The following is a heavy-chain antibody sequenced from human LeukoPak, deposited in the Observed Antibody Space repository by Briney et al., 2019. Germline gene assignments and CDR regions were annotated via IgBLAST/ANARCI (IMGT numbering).Heavy chain of an antibody. CDR2: IYYSGNT. V-gene: IGHV4-59*01. CDR3: ARVRYCSTNRCYDREFDN. D-gene: IGHD2-2*01. CDR1: GVSISNYY. Sequence: KSSETLSLTCTVSGVSISNYYWSWIRQPPGKGLEWIGYIYYSGNTNYNPSLKSRVTISVDTSKNQFSLKLNSVTAADTAVYYCARVRYCSTNRCYDREFDNWGQGTLVTVSS. J-gene: IGHJ4*02.